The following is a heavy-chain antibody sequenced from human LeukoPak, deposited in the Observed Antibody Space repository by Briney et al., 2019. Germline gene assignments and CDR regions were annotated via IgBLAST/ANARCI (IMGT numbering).Heavy chain of an antibody. D-gene: IGHD3-10*01. CDR1: GGSISSGSYY. J-gene: IGHJ4*02. Sequence: PSETLSLTCTVSGGSISSGSYYWSWIRQPAGKGLEWIGRIYTSGSTNYNPSLKSRVTISVDTSKNQFSLKLSSVTAADTAVYYCARDSGGLVRGVIITLYYFDYWGQGTLVTVSS. CDR3: ARDSGGLVRGVIITLYYFDY. CDR2: IYTSGST. V-gene: IGHV4-61*02.